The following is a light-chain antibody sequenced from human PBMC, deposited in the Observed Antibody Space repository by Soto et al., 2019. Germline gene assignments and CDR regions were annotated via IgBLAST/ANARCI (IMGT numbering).Light chain of an antibody. Sequence: DIVMTQSPDSLAVSLGERATINCKSSQSVLYSSNNKNYLAWYQQKPGQPPKLLIYWASTRESWVPDRFSGSGSGTDFTLTISSLQAEDVAVYYCQQYYSTPQTFGGGTKVDIK. CDR2: WAS. V-gene: IGKV4-1*01. CDR3: QQYYSTPQT. J-gene: IGKJ4*01. CDR1: QSVLYSSNNKNY.